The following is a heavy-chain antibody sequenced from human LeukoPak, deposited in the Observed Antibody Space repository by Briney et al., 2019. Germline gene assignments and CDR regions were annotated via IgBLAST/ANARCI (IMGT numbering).Heavy chain of an antibody. CDR3: AKKYCGGDCYSGYYYGMDV. V-gene: IGHV3-23*01. CDR1: GFTFSSYA. J-gene: IGHJ6*02. Sequence: GGSLRLSCAASGFTFSSYAMSWVRQAPGKGLEWVSSISTSGVSTYNADSVKGRFTISRDNSKNTLYLQMTSLRAEDTAVYYCAKKYCGGDCYSGYYYGMDVWGQGTTVTVSS. D-gene: IGHD2-21*02. CDR2: ISTSGVST.